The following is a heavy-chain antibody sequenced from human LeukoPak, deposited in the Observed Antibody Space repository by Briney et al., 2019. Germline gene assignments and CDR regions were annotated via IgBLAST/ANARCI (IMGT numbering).Heavy chain of an antibody. D-gene: IGHD6-13*01. CDR3: ARDSSSWARCDAFDI. J-gene: IGHJ3*02. CDR2: ISSSSSYI. CDR1: GFTFSSYS. V-gene: IGHV3-21*01. Sequence: GGSLRLSCAASGFTFSSYSMNWVRQAPGKGLEWVSSISSSSSYIYHAGSVKGRFTISRDNAKNSLYLQMNSLRAEDTAVYYCARDSSSWARCDAFDIWGQGTMVTVSS.